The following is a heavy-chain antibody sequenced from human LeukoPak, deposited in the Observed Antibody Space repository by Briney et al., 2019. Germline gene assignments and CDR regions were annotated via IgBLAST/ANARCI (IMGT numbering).Heavy chain of an antibody. V-gene: IGHV4-39*07. D-gene: IGHD6-19*01. CDR3: ARGEYSSGSYFDY. CDR1: GGSISSSSYY. Sequence: SETLSLTCTVSGGSISSSSYYWGWIRQPPGKGLEWIGSIYYSGSTNYNPSLKSRVTMSVDTSKNQFSLKLSSVTAADTAVYYCARGEYSSGSYFDYWGQGTLVTVSS. J-gene: IGHJ4*02. CDR2: IYYSGST.